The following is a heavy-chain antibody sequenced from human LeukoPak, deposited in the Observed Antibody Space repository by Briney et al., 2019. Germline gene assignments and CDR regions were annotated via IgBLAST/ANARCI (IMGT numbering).Heavy chain of an antibody. CDR1: GGSLSGYS. J-gene: IGHJ4*02. V-gene: IGHV4-34*01. Sequence: PSETLSLTCAVYGGSLSGYSWSWIRQPPGKGLEWIGEINHSGSTNYNPSLKSRVTISVDTSKNQFSLKLSSVTAADTAVYYCTLMDYDIVYWGQGTLVTVSS. D-gene: IGHD3-9*01. CDR2: INHSGST. CDR3: TLMDYDIVY.